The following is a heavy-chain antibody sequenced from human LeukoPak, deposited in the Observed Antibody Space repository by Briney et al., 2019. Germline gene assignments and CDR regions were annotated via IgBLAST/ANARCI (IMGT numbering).Heavy chain of an antibody. D-gene: IGHD7-27*01. Sequence: SETLSFTGTAVGASLRDNSWSWFRQPPGKGLEWIGFFSNSGTTNYNPSLKSLVTMSVDTSKNQFTLKLSSVSASDTAVYYCARGSNWGDYWGQGTLVTVSS. CDR2: FSNSGTT. J-gene: IGHJ4*02. CDR1: GASLRDNS. CDR3: ARGSNWGDY. V-gene: IGHV4-59*01.